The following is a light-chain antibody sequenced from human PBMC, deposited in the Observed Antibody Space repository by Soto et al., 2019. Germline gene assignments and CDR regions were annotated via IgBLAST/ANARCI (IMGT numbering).Light chain of an antibody. CDR3: SSYASGNIYV. CDR1: SSDVGPYKY. V-gene: IGLV2-8*01. J-gene: IGLJ1*01. CDR2: AVN. Sequence: QSALTQPPSASGSPGQSVTISCTGTSSDVGPYKYVSWYQQHPGKAPKLIIYAVNQRPSGVPDRFSGSKSGNTASLTVSGLQAEDEADYYCSSYASGNIYVFGTGTRSPS.